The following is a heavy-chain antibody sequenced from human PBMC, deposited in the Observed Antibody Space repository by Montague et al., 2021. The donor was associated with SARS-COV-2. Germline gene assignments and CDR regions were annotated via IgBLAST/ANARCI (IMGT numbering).Heavy chain of an antibody. J-gene: IGHJ4*02. CDR3: AHRHVVAAALDD. CDR2: IYWDDDK. V-gene: IGHV2-5*02. D-gene: IGHD6-13*01. Sequence: PALVKPTQTLTLTCTFSGFSLSTSGVGVGWIRQPPGKALEWLALIYWDDDKRYSPSLKSRLTITKDTSKNQVVLTMTNMDPVDTATYYCAHRHVVAAALDDWGQGTLVTVSS. CDR1: GFSLSTSGVG.